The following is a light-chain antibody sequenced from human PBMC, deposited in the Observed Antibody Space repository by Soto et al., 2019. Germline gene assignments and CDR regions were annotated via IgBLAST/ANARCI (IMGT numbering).Light chain of an antibody. Sequence: DIQMTQSPSSVTASVGDRVTITCRASQDIITWLAWYQQKPGKAPNLLIYTASKLQSGVPSRFSGSGSGTHFTLTISSLQPEDFGTYYCQQTDSFPITFGQGTRLEI. CDR2: TAS. CDR1: QDIITW. V-gene: IGKV1-12*01. CDR3: QQTDSFPIT. J-gene: IGKJ5*01.